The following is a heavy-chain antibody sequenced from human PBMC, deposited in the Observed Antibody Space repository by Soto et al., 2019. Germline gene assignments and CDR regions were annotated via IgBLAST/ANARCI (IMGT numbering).Heavy chain of an antibody. CDR3: ARSDIVVVPAAMWSLDY. V-gene: IGHV3-74*01. CDR2: INSDGSST. D-gene: IGHD2-2*01. J-gene: IGHJ4*02. CDR1: GFTFSSYW. Sequence: GGSLRLSCAASGFTFSSYWMHWVRQAPGKGLVWVSRINSDGSSTSYADSVKGRFTISRDNAKNTLYLQMNSLRAEDTAVYYCARSDIVVVPAAMWSLDYWGQGTLVTVSS.